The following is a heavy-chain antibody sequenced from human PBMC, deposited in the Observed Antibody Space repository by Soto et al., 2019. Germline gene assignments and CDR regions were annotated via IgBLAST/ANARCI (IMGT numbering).Heavy chain of an antibody. Sequence: QVQLQESGPGLVTPSETLSLTCTVSGGSISSYYWSWIRQPPGKGLEWIGYIYYSGSTNYNPSLRSRVNISVDTSKNQFSLKRSTVTAADTAVYYCARGGSRWPHNWFDPWGQGTLVTVSS. J-gene: IGHJ5*02. CDR3: ARGGSRWPHNWFDP. CDR1: GGSISSYY. V-gene: IGHV4-59*01. CDR2: IYYSGST. D-gene: IGHD3-16*01.